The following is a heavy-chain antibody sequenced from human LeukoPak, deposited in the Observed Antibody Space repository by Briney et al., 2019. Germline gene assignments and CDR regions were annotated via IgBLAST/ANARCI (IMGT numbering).Heavy chain of an antibody. Sequence: KPSETLSLTCTVSGGSISRSGDFWGWIRQPPGKGLEGIGSIYYSGNTYYNPSLKSRVTISVDTSKNQFSLKLSSVTAADTAVYYCARSTTVTPDLNYWGQGTLVTVSS. D-gene: IGHD4-17*01. CDR3: ARSTTVTPDLNY. V-gene: IGHV4-39*01. CDR2: IYYSGNT. J-gene: IGHJ4*02. CDR1: GGSISRSGDF.